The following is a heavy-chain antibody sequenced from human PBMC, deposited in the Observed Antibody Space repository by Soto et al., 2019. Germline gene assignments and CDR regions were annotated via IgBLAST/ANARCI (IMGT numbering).Heavy chain of an antibody. CDR3: ARGVGSVTYYNQYSWGDP. J-gene: IGHJ5*02. CDR2: INNYNGNT. D-gene: IGHD3-10*01. CDR1: GSTFTNYG. Sequence: QVQLVQSGAEVKKPGASVKVPCKASGSTFTNYGISWVRQAPGQGLEWMGWINNYNGNTNHAQKFQGRVTMTTDTSTLTAYMALRSLRSDDTAVYYCARGVGSVTYYNQYSWGDPWGQGTLVTVSS. V-gene: IGHV1-18*01.